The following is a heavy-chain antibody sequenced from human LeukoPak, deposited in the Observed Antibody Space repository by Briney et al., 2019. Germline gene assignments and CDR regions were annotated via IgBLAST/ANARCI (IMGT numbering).Heavy chain of an antibody. CDR3: ARDRSGGTSGYYGMDV. CDR1: GGTFSSYA. D-gene: IGHD2-15*01. CDR2: IIPIFGTA. Sequence: SVKVSCKASGGTFSSYAISWVRQAPGQGLEWMGGIIPIFGTANYAQKFQGRVTITADESTSTAYMELSSLRSEDTAVYYCARDRSGGTSGYYGMDVWGQGTTVTVSS. J-gene: IGHJ6*02. V-gene: IGHV1-69*01.